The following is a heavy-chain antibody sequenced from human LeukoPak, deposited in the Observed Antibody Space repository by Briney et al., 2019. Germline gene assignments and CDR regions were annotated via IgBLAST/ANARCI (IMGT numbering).Heavy chain of an antibody. D-gene: IGHD2/OR15-2a*01. V-gene: IGHV3-21*01. J-gene: IGHJ5*02. Sequence: GGSLRLSCAASGFTFSSYWMSWVRQAPGKGLEWVSSISSRSDYIYYADSVKGRFTISRDNAKNSLYLQMKSLRAEDTAVYYCARGKTSQNIVTRKTYNWFDPWGQGTLVTVSS. CDR2: ISSRSDYI. CDR1: GFTFSSYW. CDR3: ARGKTSQNIVTRKTYNWFDP.